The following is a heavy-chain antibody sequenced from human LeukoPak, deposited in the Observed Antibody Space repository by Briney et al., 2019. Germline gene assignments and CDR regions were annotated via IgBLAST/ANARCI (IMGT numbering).Heavy chain of an antibody. Sequence: SETLSLTCSVSGGSISSSNFYWGWIRQPPGKGLEWIGSIYHSGSTYYNPSLKSRVTISVDTSKNQFSLKLSSVTAADTAVYYCASQPYCSGGSCYYYYYMDVWGKGTTVTVSS. CDR2: IYHSGST. CDR1: GGSISSSNFY. D-gene: IGHD2-15*01. CDR3: ASQPYCSGGSCYYYYYMDV. J-gene: IGHJ6*03. V-gene: IGHV4-39*07.